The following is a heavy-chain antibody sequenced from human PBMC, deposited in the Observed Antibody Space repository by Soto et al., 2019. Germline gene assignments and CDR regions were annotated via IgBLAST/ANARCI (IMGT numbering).Heavy chain of an antibody. CDR2: ISAYNGNT. J-gene: IGHJ4*02. D-gene: IGHD6-13*01. CDR1: GYSFTSYG. CDR3: ARDLPQQLVLLIDY. V-gene: IGHV1-18*01. Sequence: ASVKVSCKASGYSFTSYGISWVRQAPGQGLEWMGWISAYNGNTNYAQKLQGRVTMTTDTSTSTAYMELRSLRSDDTAVYYCARDLPQQLVLLIDYWGQGTLVTVSS.